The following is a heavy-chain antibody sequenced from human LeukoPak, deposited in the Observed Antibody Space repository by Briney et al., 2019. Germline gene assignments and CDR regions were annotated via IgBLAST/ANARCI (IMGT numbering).Heavy chain of an antibody. Sequence: PGGSLRLSCAASGFTVSSNYMSWIRQAPGKGLEWVSVIYSGGSTYYADSVKGRFTISRDNSKNTLYLQMNSLRAEDTVVYYCARDIKGRYFDYWGQGTLVTVSS. CDR1: GFTVSSNY. D-gene: IGHD3-10*01. V-gene: IGHV3-53*01. J-gene: IGHJ4*02. CDR2: IYSGGST. CDR3: ARDIKGRYFDY.